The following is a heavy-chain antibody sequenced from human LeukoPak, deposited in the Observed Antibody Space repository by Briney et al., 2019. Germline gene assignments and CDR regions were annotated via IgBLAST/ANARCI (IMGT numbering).Heavy chain of an antibody. Sequence: PSETLSLTCTVSGYSISSGYYWGWIRQPPGKGLEWIGSIYHSGSTYYNPSLKSRVTISVDTSKNQFSLKVSSVTAADTAVYYCARIGREPRPNWFDPWGQGTLVIVSS. J-gene: IGHJ5*02. V-gene: IGHV4-38-2*02. D-gene: IGHD1-14*01. CDR1: GYSISSGYY. CDR2: IYHSGST. CDR3: ARIGREPRPNWFDP.